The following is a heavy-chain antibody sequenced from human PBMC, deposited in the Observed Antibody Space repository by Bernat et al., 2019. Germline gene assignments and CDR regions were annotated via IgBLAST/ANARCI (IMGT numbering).Heavy chain of an antibody. Sequence: EVQLVQSGAEVKTPGESLRISCKGSGYSFTSYWISWVRQMPGKGLEWMRRIGPSDSYTNYSWSFQGHVTISADKSISTGYRQLSSLKASDTAMYYCARPAYYYDSSGYYYYYGMDVWGQGTTVTVSS. D-gene: IGHD3-22*01. CDR1: GYSFTSYW. V-gene: IGHV5-10-1*03. CDR3: ARPAYYYDSSGYYYYYGMDV. CDR2: IGPSDSYT. J-gene: IGHJ6*02.